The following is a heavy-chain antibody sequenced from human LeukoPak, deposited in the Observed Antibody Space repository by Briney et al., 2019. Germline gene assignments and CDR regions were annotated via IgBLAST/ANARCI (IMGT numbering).Heavy chain of an antibody. Sequence: SETLSLTCTVSGGSISSSSYYWGWIRQPPGKGLEWIGSIYYSGNTYYNASLKSQVSISIDTSKNQFSLKLTSVTAADTAVYYCARQTGSGLFILPGGQGTLVTVSS. CDR1: GGSISSSSYY. V-gene: IGHV4-39*01. CDR2: IYYSGNT. J-gene: IGHJ4*02. CDR3: ARQTGSGLFILP. D-gene: IGHD3/OR15-3a*01.